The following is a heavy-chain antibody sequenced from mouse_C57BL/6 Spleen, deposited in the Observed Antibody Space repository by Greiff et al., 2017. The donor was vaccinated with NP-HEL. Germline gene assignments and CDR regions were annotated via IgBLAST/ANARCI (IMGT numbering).Heavy chain of an antibody. D-gene: IGHD2-4*01. Sequence: EVKVVESGGDLVKPGGSLKLSCAASGFTFSSYGMSWVRQTPDKRLEWVATISSGGSYTYYPDSVKGRFTISRDNAKNTLYLQMSSLKSEDTAMYYCASQDDYAWFAYWGQGTLVTVSA. CDR1: GFTFSSYG. CDR3: ASQDDYAWFAY. V-gene: IGHV5-6*01. J-gene: IGHJ3*01. CDR2: ISSGGSYT.